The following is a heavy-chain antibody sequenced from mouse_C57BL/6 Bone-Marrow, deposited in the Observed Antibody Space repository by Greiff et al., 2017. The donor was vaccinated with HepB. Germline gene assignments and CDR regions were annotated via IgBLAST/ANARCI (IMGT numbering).Heavy chain of an antibody. CDR3: ARKLGGGGFAY. J-gene: IGHJ3*01. Sequence: QVQLQQSGPELVKPGASVKISCKASGYAFSSSWMNWVKQRPGKGLEWIGRIYPGDGDTNYNGKFKGKATLTANKSSSTAYMQLSSLTSEDSAVYFCARKLGGGGFAYWGQGTLVTVSA. CDR2: IYPGDGDT. CDR1: GYAFSSSW. D-gene: IGHD4-1*01. V-gene: IGHV1-82*01.